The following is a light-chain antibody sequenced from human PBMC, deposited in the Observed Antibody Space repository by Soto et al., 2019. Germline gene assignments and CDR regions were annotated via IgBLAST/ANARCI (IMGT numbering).Light chain of an antibody. CDR1: QSVSGN. CDR3: QQYNNWPPNT. J-gene: IGKJ4*02. V-gene: IGKV3D-15*01. Sequence: ELVMTQSPATLSVSPGERATLSCRASQSVSGNLAWYQQKPGQAPRLLIYGASNRATAIPPRFSGSGSGTEFTLTISSLQSEDFVVYYCQQYNNWPPNTFGGGTKVEIK. CDR2: GAS.